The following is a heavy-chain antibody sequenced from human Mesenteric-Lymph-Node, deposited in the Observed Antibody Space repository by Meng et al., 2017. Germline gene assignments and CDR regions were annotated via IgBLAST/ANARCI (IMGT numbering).Heavy chain of an antibody. CDR1: GGTFSSYA. J-gene: IGHJ6*02. D-gene: IGHD2-2*02. CDR2: IIPIFGTA. CDR3: ARGSVPAAIDYYYGMDV. Sequence: SVKVSCKASGGTFSSYATSWVRQAPGQGLEWMGGIIPIFGTANYAQKFQGRVTITADESTSTAYMELSSLRSEDTAVYYCARGSVPAAIDYYYGMDVWGQGTTVTVSS. V-gene: IGHV1-69*13.